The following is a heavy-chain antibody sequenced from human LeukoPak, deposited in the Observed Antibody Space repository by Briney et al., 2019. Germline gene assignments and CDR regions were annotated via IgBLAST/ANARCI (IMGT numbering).Heavy chain of an antibody. Sequence: SETLSLTCAVYGGSFSGYSWSWIRQPPGKGLEWIGDINHSGSTNYNPSLKSRVTMSVDTSKNQFSLKLYSVTAADTAVYYCAGVGQWLVWGQGTLVTVSS. CDR2: INHSGST. V-gene: IGHV4-34*01. J-gene: IGHJ4*02. D-gene: IGHD6-19*01. CDR3: AGVGQWLV. CDR1: GGSFSGYS.